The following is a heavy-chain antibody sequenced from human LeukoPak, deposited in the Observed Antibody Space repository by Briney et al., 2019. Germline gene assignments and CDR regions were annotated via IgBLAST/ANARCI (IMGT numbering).Heavy chain of an antibody. V-gene: IGHV1-8*03. D-gene: IGHD3-22*01. CDR3: ARDYDSSGDYQFDP. Sequence: GASVKVSCKASGYTFTSYDINWVRQATGQGLEWMGWMNPNSGNTGYAQKFQGRVTIARNTSISTAYMELSSLRSEDTAVYYCARDYDSSGDYQFDPWGQGTLVTVSS. CDR2: MNPNSGNT. J-gene: IGHJ5*02. CDR1: GYTFTSYD.